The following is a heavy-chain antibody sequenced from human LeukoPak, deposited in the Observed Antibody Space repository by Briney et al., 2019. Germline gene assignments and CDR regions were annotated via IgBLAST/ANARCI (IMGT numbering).Heavy chain of an antibody. J-gene: IGHJ4*02. V-gene: IGHV4-61*02. Sequence: NPSETLPLTCTVSGGSISSGSYYWSWIRQPAGKGLEWIGRIYTSGSTNYNPSLKSRVTISVDTSKNQFSLKLSSVTAADTAVYYCARETLAVSIDYWGQGTLVTVSS. D-gene: IGHD6-19*01. CDR3: ARETLAVSIDY. CDR2: IYTSGST. CDR1: GGSISSGSYY.